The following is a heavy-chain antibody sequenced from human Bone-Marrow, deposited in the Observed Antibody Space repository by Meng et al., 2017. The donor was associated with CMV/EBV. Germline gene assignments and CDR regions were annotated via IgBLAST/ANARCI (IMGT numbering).Heavy chain of an antibody. CDR2: ISSSSSYI. J-gene: IGHJ6*02. Sequence: GESLKISCAASGVTFSSYSMNWVRQAPGKGLEWVSSISSSSSYIYYADSVKGRFTISRDNAKNSLYLQMNSLRAEDTAVYYCARDFTLVVVPAAIPSHGMDVWGQGTTVTGSS. CDR1: GVTFSSYS. CDR3: ARDFTLVVVPAAIPSHGMDV. V-gene: IGHV3-21*01. D-gene: IGHD2-2*01.